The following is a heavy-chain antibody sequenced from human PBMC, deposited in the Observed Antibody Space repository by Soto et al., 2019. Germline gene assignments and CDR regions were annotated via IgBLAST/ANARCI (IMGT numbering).Heavy chain of an antibody. D-gene: IGHD6-6*01. CDR1: GGSISSSNW. J-gene: IGHJ6*02. Sequence: PSETLSLTCAVSGGSISSSNWWSWVRQPPGKGLEWIGEIYHSGSTNYNPSLKSRVTISVDKSKNQFSLKLSSVTAADTAVYYCARVSSSLYYYYYGMDVWGQGTTVTVSS. CDR2: IYHSGST. V-gene: IGHV4-4*02. CDR3: ARVSSSLYYYYYGMDV.